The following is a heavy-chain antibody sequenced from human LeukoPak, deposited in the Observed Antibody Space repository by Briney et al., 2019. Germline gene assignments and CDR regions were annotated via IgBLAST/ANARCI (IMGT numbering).Heavy chain of an antibody. V-gene: IGHV3-23*01. Sequence: PGGSLRLSCEASGFTFSNSAMSWVRQAPGKGLEWVSGISASGHYTYNADSAKGRFTISRDNSKNTLYLQMNSLRAEDTALCYCAKDGSWGDYYFYFYIDVWGKGTTVTVSS. CDR2: ISASGHYT. CDR1: GFTFSNSA. D-gene: IGHD3-16*01. CDR3: AKDGSWGDYYFYFYIDV. J-gene: IGHJ6*03.